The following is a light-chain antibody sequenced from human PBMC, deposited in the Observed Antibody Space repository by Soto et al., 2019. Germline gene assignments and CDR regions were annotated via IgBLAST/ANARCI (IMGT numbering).Light chain of an antibody. V-gene: IGKV1-5*01. CDR2: DVS. J-gene: IGKJ1*01. Sequence: DIPMTQSPSTLSASVGDRVTITCRASQSISIWLAWYQQKSGRAPKVLIYDVSTLESGVPSRFSGSGSGTEFTLTISSLQPDDFATYYCQQYNSYSSWTFGQGTKVEVK. CDR3: QQYNSYSSWT. CDR1: QSISIW.